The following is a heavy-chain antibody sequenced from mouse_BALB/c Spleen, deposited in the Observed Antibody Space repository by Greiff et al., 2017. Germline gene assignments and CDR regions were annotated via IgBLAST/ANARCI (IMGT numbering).Heavy chain of an antibody. CDR1: GFTFSSYA. J-gene: IGHJ3*01. CDR3: ARVGDYPWFAY. CDR2: ISSGGST. V-gene: IGHV5-6-5*01. Sequence: EVKVVESGGGLVKPGGSLKLSCAASGFTFSSYAMSWVRQTPEKRLEWVASISSGGSTYYPDSVKGRFTISRDNARNILYLQMSSLRSEDTAMYYCARVGDYPWFAYWGQGTLVTVSA. D-gene: IGHD2-4*01.